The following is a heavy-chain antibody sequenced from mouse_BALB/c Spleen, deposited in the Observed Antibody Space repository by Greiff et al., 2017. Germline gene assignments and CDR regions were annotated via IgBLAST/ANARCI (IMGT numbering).Heavy chain of an antibody. CDR2: FNPSNGGT. Sequence: QVQLQQPGAELVKPGASVKLSCKASGYTFTSYYMYWVKQRPGQGLEWIGGFNPSNGGTNFNQKFKSKATLTVDKSSSTAYMQLSSLTSEDSAVYYCATTVVAPYCAMAYWGQGTAVTVSA. CDR1: GYTFTSYY. J-gene: IGHJ4*01. V-gene: IGHV1S81*02. CDR3: ATTVVAPYCAMAY. D-gene: IGHD1-1*01.